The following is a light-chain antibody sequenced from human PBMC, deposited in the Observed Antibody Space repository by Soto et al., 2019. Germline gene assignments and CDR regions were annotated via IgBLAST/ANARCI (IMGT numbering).Light chain of an antibody. CDR3: QQRNIWPPVT. Sequence: ESVLTQSPGTLSLSPGERATLSCRASQSVSSNYLAWYQQKPGQAPRLLIYGASNRATGIPARFSGSGSGTDFTLTISSLEPEDSAVYYCQQRNIWPPVTFGQGTRLEIK. V-gene: IGKV3D-20*02. CDR1: QSVSSNY. CDR2: GAS. J-gene: IGKJ5*01.